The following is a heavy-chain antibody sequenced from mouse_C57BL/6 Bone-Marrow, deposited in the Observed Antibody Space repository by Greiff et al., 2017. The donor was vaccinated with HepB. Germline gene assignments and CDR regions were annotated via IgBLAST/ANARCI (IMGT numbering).Heavy chain of an antibody. CDR2: INPGSGGT. V-gene: IGHV1-54*01. J-gene: IGHJ1*03. D-gene: IGHD2-1*01. Sequence: VHLVESGAELVRPGTSVKVSCKASGYAFTNYLIEWVKQRPGQGLEWIGVINPGSGGTNYNEKFKGKATLTADKSSSTAYMQLSSLTSEDSAVYFCARSLYYGNLYWYFDVWGTGTTVTVSS. CDR3: ARSLYYGNLYWYFDV. CDR1: GYAFTNYL.